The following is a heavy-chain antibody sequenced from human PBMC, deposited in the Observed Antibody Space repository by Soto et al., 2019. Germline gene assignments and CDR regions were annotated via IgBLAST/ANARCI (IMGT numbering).Heavy chain of an antibody. J-gene: IGHJ4*02. CDR2: ISYDGSNK. D-gene: IGHD4-17*01. V-gene: IGHV3-30-3*01. CDR1: GFTFSTYT. Sequence: QVQLVESGGGVVQPGRSLRLSCAASGFTFSTYTLHWVRQAPGQGLEWVAVISYDGSNKYYADSVKGRFTISRDNSKNTLYLQMSSLRAEDTAVYYCARGLGDYGDIHYWARGTLVTVSS. CDR3: ARGLGDYGDIHY.